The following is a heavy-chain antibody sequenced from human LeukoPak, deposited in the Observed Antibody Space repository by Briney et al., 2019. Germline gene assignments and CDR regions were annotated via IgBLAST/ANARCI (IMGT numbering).Heavy chain of an antibody. CDR1: GFTFDDYG. CDR3: AREGAAAGLNWFDP. J-gene: IGHJ5*02. Sequence: PGGSLRLSCAASGFTFDDYGMSWVRQAPGKGLEWASGINWNGGSTGYADSVKGRFTISRDNAKNSLYLQMNSLRAEDTALYHCAREGAAAGLNWFDPWGQGTLVTVSS. V-gene: IGHV3-20*01. D-gene: IGHD6-13*01. CDR2: INWNGGST.